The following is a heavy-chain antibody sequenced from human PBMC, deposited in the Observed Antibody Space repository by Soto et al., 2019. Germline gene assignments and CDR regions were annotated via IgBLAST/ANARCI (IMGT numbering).Heavy chain of an antibody. CDR3: AGCSGGSCDNWFDP. CDR2: ISSSGSTI. Sequence: PGESLKISCAASGFTFSDYYMSWIRQAPGKGLEWVSYISSSGSTIYYADSVKGRFTISRDNAKNSLYLQMNSLRAEDTAVYYCAGCSGGSCDNWFDPWGQGTLVTVSS. CDR1: GFTFSDYY. J-gene: IGHJ5*02. V-gene: IGHV3-11*01. D-gene: IGHD2-15*01.